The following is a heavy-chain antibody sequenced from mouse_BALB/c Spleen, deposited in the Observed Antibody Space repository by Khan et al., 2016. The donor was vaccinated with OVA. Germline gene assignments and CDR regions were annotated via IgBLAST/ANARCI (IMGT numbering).Heavy chain of an antibody. J-gene: IGHJ3*01. D-gene: IGHD4-1*01. V-gene: IGHV5-6*01. Sequence: EVELVESGGDLVKPGGSLKLSCAVSGFSFSAYGMSWVRQTPDKRLVGVATFSSDGTYTYYPDCLMGRITITRANSKKPLYLQLSSLKSGDTAMYFCASHLTGSFAYWGQGTLVTVAA. CDR1: GFSFSAYG. CDR2: FSSDGTYT. CDR3: ASHLTGSFAY.